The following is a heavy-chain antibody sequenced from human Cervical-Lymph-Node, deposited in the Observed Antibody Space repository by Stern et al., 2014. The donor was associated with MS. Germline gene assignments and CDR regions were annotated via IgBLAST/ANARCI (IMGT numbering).Heavy chain of an antibody. J-gene: IGHJ6*02. V-gene: IGHV3-30*04. Sequence: VQLVESGGGVVQPGRSLTLSCAASGFSFSSFAMHWVRQAPGMGLDWVAVISYDETTKHFAESVKGRFTISRDNSKNTLYLQMNGLRPEDTAVFYCARGTGGGADNYYYGMDLWGQGTTVTVSS. CDR3: ARGTGGGADNYYYGMDL. CDR2: ISYDETTK. CDR1: GFSFSSFA. D-gene: IGHD3-16*01.